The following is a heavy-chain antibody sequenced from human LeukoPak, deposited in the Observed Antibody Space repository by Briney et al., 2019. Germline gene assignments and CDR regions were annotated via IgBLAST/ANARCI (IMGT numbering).Heavy chain of an antibody. V-gene: IGHV4-59*08. CDR3: ARRDGYNYGFDY. CDR1: GVSISSYY. D-gene: IGHD5-24*01. Sequence: SETLSLTCTVSGVSISSYYWSWIRQPPGKGLEWIGYIYYSGSTNYNPSLKSRVTISVDTSKNQFSLKLSSVTAADTAVYYCARRDGYNYGFDYWGQGTLVTVSS. J-gene: IGHJ4*02. CDR2: IYYSGST.